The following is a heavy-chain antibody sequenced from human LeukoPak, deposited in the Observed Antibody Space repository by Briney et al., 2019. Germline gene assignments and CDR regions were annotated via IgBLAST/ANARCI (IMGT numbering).Heavy chain of an antibody. CDR1: GGSISNYY. Sequence: SETLSLTCTVSGGSISNYYWSWIRQPAGKGLEWIGRISASGNTNYNPSLKSRVTMSVDTSMNLFALKLSSVAAADTAVYYCARQGVATAIDYWGQGTLVTVSS. J-gene: IGHJ4*02. CDR3: ARQGVATAIDY. CDR2: ISASGNT. D-gene: IGHD2-21*02. V-gene: IGHV4-4*07.